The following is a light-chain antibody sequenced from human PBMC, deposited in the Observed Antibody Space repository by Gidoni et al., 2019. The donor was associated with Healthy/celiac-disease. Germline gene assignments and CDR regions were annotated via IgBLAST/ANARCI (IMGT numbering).Light chain of an antibody. CDR2: DAS. V-gene: IGKV3-11*01. CDR3: QQRSNWPPYT. Sequence: EIVLTQSPATMSLSPGERATLSCRDSQSVSSYLAWYQQKPGQAPRLLIYDASNRATGIPARFSGSGSWTDFTLTISSLAPEDFAVYYCQQRSNWPPYTFGQGTKLEIK. J-gene: IGKJ2*01. CDR1: QSVSSY.